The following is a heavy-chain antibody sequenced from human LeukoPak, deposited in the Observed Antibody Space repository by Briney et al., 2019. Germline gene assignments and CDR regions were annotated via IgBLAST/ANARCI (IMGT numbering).Heavy chain of an antibody. J-gene: IGHJ5*02. CDR3: ARGLGITMVRQPSGGWFDP. D-gene: IGHD3-10*01. CDR1: GYTFPSYG. CDR2: ISAYNGNT. V-gene: IGHV1-18*01. Sequence: ASVKVSCKASGYTFPSYGISWVRQAPGQGLGWMGWISAYNGNTNYAQKFQGRVTMTTDTSTSTAYMELRSLRSDDTAVYYCARGLGITMVRQPSGGWFDPWGQGTLVTVSS.